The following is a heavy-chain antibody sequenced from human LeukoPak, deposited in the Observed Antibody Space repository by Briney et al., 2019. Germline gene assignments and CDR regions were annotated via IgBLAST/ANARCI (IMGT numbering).Heavy chain of an antibody. CDR3: AKVYGSGSCGYYYGMDV. V-gene: IGHV3-30*18. J-gene: IGHJ6*02. CDR1: GFTFSSYG. Sequence: PGRSLRLPCAASGFTFSSYGMHWVRQAPGKGLEWVAVISYDGSNKYYADSVKGRFTISRDNAKNSLYLQMNSLRAEDTALYYCAKVYGSGSCGYYYGMDVWGQGTTVTVSS. CDR2: ISYDGSNK. D-gene: IGHD3-10*01.